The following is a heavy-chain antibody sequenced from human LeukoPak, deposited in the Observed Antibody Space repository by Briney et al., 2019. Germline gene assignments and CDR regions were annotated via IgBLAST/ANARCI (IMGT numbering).Heavy chain of an antibody. V-gene: IGHV3-21*01. CDR1: GFTFSGYT. J-gene: IGHJ4*02. Sequence: GGSLRLSCAASGFTFSGYTMSWVRQAPGKGLEWVSSISSNSRNIYYADSLKGRFTVSRDNAKNSLYLQMNSLRTEDTAVYYCARIGVRGSGWTSFDYWGQGTLVTVSS. CDR2: ISSNSRNI. CDR3: ARIGVRGSGWTSFDY. D-gene: IGHD6-19*01.